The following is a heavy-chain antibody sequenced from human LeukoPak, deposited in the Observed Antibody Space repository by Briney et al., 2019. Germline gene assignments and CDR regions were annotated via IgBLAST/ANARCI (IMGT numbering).Heavy chain of an antibody. V-gene: IGHV3-30*04. CDR2: ISYAGSNK. CDR3: AKDVSSWYQTYFDY. J-gene: IGHJ4*02. D-gene: IGHD6-13*01. CDR1: GFTFSPYV. Sequence: PGRSLRLSCAASGFTFSPYVMNWVRQAPGKGLEWVAVISYAGSNKYSADSVKGRFTISRDNSKNSLYLQMNSLRAEDTAVYYCAKDVSSWYQTYFDYWGQGTLVTVSS.